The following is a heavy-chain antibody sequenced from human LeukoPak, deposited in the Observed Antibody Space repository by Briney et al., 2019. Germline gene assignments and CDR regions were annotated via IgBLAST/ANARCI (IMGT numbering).Heavy chain of an antibody. V-gene: IGHV3-74*01. CDR1: GFTLSSYW. J-gene: IGHJ4*02. D-gene: IGHD1-26*01. Sequence: PGGSLRLSCAASGFTLSSYWMHWVRQAPGKGLVWVSRINRDGSSTIYADSVKGRFTISRDNAKNTLYLQMNSLTAEDTAVYYCARDLWGAGDCWGQGTLVTVSS. CDR3: ARDLWGAGDC. CDR2: INRDGSST.